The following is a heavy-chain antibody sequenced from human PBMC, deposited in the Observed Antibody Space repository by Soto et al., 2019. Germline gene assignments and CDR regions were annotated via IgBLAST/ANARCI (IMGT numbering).Heavy chain of an antibody. V-gene: IGHV3-30*18. CDR3: AKDMVRGVITSYYYYGMDV. J-gene: IGHJ6*02. D-gene: IGHD3-10*01. CDR1: GFTFSSYG. CDR2: ISYDGSNK. Sequence: VQLVESGGGVVQPGRSLRLSCAAYGFTFSSYGMHWVRQAPGKGLEWVAVISYDGSNKYYADSVKGRFTISRDNSKNTLYLQMNSLRAEDTAVYYCAKDMVRGVITSYYYYGMDVWGQGTTVTVSS.